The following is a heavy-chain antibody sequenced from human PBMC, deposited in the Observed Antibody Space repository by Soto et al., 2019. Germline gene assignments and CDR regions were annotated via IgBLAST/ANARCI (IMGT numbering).Heavy chain of an antibody. V-gene: IGHV3-43*01. CDR3: TKDMRFGNYGGNSGYDF. D-gene: IGHD4-17*01. J-gene: IGHJ4*02. Sequence: GGSLRLSCAASGFTFDDYTMYWVRQAPGKGLEWVSLISWEGETTYYADSVKGRFTISRDNSKNSLFLHMNSVRTEDTAFYYCTKDMRFGNYGGNSGYDFWGQGTLVTVSS. CDR1: GFTFDDYT. CDR2: ISWEGETT.